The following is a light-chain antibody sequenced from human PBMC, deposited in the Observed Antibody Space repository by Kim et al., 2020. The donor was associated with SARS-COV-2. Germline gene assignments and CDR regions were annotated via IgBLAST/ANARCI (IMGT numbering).Light chain of an antibody. Sequence: ASVGDRVTITYQASQYINNDLHWYHQKPGKSPHLRIYDASNVETGVPSRFGGSGSGTAFTFTISSLQPEDIGTYYCHQYHNLPLSFGWGTKVYIK. CDR2: DAS. CDR1: QYINND. CDR3: HQYHNLPLS. J-gene: IGKJ4*01. V-gene: IGKV1-33*01.